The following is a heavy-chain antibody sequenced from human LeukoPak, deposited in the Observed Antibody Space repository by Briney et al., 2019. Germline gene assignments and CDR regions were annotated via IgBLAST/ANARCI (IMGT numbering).Heavy chain of an antibody. D-gene: IGHD5-18*01. V-gene: IGHV1-2*06. CDR3: AREAVDTAMDPYLFGY. CDR1: GYTFTGYY. J-gene: IGHJ4*02. Sequence: ASVKVSCKASGYTFTGYYMHWVRQAPGQGLEWMGRINPNSGGTNYAQKFQGRVTMTRDTSISTAYMELSRLRSDDTAVYYCAREAVDTAMDPYLFGYWGQGTLVTVSS. CDR2: INPNSGGT.